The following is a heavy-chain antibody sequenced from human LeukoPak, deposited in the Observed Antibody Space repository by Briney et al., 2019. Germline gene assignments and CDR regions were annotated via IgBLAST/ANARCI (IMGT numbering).Heavy chain of an antibody. CDR2: IYHSGST. CDR3: ARVYVWGSYRYLDY. CDR1: GGSISSSSYY. J-gene: IGHJ4*02. V-gene: IGHV4-39*07. Sequence: NSSETLSLTCTVSGGSISSSSYYWGWIRQPPGKGLEWIGEIYHSGSTNYNPSLKSRVTISVDKSKNQFSLKLSSVTAADTAVYYCARVYVWGSYRYLDYWGQGTLVTVSS. D-gene: IGHD3-16*02.